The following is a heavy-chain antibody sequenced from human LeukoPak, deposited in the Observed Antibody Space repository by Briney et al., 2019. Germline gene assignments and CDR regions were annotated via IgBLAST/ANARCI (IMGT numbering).Heavy chain of an antibody. CDR2: ISTRGNA. CDR3: ASDSFYDSGGYFYY. CDR1: GGSISSFY. D-gene: IGHD3-22*01. V-gene: IGHV4-4*07. Sequence: SETLSLTCSVSGGSISSFYWSWVRQPAGKGLEWIGRISTRGNADYNPSLKSRVTLSVDTSKNQFSLKLSSATAADTAMYYCASDSFYDSGGYFYYWGQGTLVTVSS. J-gene: IGHJ4*02.